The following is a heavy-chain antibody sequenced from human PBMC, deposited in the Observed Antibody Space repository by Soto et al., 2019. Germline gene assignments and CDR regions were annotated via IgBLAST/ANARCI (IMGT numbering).Heavy chain of an antibody. V-gene: IGHV3-23*01. J-gene: IGHJ4*02. CDR2: ISGVGGST. D-gene: IGHD6-13*01. CDR1: GFTFTDYA. CDR3: ARGSSGYISSWYYFDY. Sequence: EVQLLESGGGLVQPGGSLRLSCAASGFTFTDYALSWVRQAPGKGLEWVATISGVGGSTYLADSVKGRLSISRDNSKNTLSLLMNGLRAEDTAVYFCARGSSGYISSWYYFDYWGRGTLVTVSS.